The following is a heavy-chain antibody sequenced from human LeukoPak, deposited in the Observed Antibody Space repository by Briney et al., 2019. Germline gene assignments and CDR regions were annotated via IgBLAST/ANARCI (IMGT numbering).Heavy chain of an antibody. CDR2: ISGSGGST. V-gene: IGHV3-23*01. CDR3: AKDRLPGTDLYGLDV. Sequence: PGGSLRLSCAASGFTFSSYAMSWVRQTPGKGLEWVSGISGSGGSTYSADSVKGRFTISRDSSKNTLYLQMNSPRAEDTAVYYCAKDRLPGTDLYGLDVWGQGTTVTVSS. D-gene: IGHD1-7*01. CDR1: GFTFSSYA. J-gene: IGHJ6*02.